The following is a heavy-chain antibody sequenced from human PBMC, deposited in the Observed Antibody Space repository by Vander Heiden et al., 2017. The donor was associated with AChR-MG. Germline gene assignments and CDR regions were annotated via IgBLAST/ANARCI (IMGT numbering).Heavy chain of an antibody. J-gene: IGHJ4*02. V-gene: IGHV3-21*01. CDR1: GFTFSSYS. D-gene: IGHD3-10*01. CDR2: ISSSSSYI. CDR3: ARVGNDGSGSYYNVGKIDY. Sequence: EVQLVESGGGLVKPGGSLRLSCAASGFTFSSYSMNWVRQAPGKGLEGVSSISSSSSYIYYADSVKGRFTISRDNAKNSLYLQMNSLRAEDTAVYYCARVGNDGSGSYYNVGKIDYWGQGTLVTVSS.